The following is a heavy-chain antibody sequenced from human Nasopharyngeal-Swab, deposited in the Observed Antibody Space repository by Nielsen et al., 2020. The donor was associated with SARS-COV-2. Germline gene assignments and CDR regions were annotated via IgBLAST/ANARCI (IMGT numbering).Heavy chain of an antibody. Sequence: GESPKIPRAASGFTLSTYAMYWVPQPPAKGPEWVSIISGSGGSTYYANSLKGRFTISRDNSKNTLYLQMHSLRAGDTAVYYCAKRDDYYESSGLGDWGQGTLVTVSS. CDR3: AKRDDYYESSGLGD. D-gene: IGHD3-22*01. CDR2: ISGSGGST. CDR1: GFTLSTYA. J-gene: IGHJ4*02. V-gene: IGHV3-23*01.